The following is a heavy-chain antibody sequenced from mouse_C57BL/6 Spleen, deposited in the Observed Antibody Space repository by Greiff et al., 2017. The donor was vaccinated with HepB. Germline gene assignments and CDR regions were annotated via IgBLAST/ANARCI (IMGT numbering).Heavy chain of an antibody. J-gene: IGHJ2*01. D-gene: IGHD2-4*01. CDR2: IWSGGST. V-gene: IGHV2-2*01. CDR1: GFSLTSYG. Sequence: QVQLQQSGPGLVQPSQSLSITCTVSGFSLTSYGVHWVRQSPGKGLEWLGVIWSGGSTDYNAAFISRLSISKDNSKSQVFFKMNSLQADDTAIYYCARMGDYDEGYYFDYWGQGTTLTVSS. CDR3: ARMGDYDEGYYFDY.